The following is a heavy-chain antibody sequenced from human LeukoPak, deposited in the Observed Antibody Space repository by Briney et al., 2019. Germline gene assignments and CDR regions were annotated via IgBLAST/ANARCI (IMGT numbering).Heavy chain of an antibody. CDR2: INHSGST. J-gene: IGHJ5*02. CDR1: GGSFSGCY. CDR3: ARGDVLRLLYPSTRGNWFDP. V-gene: IGHV4-34*01. D-gene: IGHD2/OR15-2a*01. Sequence: SETLSLTCAVYGGSFSGCYWSWIRQPPGKGLEWIGEINHSGSTNYNPSLKSRVTISVDTSKNQFSLKLSSVTAADTAVYYCARGDVLRLLYPSTRGNWFDPWGQGTLVTVSS.